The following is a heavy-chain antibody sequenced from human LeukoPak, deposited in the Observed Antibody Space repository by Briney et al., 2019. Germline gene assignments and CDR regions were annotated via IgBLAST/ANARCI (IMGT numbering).Heavy chain of an antibody. V-gene: IGHV3-30*03. CDR3: ARVGYYASGPFSYFDY. J-gene: IGHJ4*02. D-gene: IGHD3-10*01. CDR2: ISYDGSNE. Sequence: GGSLRLSCAASGFIFSFYGMHWVRQAPGKGLEWVAFISYDGSNEYYADSVKGRFTISRDNSKNTLYLQMNSLSVEDTAVYYCARVGYYASGPFSYFDYWGQGTLVTVSS. CDR1: GFIFSFYG.